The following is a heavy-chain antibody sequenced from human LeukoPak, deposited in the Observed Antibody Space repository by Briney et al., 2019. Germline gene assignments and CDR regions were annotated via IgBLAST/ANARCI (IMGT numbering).Heavy chain of an antibody. CDR3: ARSRLVVVIELLDY. J-gene: IGHJ4*02. CDR1: GYTFTGYY. V-gene: IGHV1-2*02. D-gene: IGHD3-22*01. Sequence: ASVKVSCKASGYTFTGYYMHWVRQAPGQGLEWMGWINPNSGGTNYAQKFQGRVTMTRDTSISTAYMELSRLRSDDTAVYYCARSRLVVVIELLDYWGQGTLVTVSS. CDR2: INPNSGGT.